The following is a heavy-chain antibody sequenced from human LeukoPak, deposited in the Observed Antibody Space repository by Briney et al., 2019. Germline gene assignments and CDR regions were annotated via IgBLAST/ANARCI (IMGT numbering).Heavy chain of an antibody. CDR1: GYTFTSYG. CDR2: ISAYNGNT. J-gene: IGHJ4*02. V-gene: IGHV1-18*01. Sequence: ASVKVSCKASGYTFTSYGISWVRQAPGQGLEWMGWISAYNGNTNYAQKLQGRVTMTTDTSTSTAYMELRSLRSDDTAVYYCASLKYDFWSGIFDYWGQGTLVTVSS. D-gene: IGHD3-3*01. CDR3: ASLKYDFWSGIFDY.